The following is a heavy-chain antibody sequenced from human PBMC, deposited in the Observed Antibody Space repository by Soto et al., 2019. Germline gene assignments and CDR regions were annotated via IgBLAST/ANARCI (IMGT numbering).Heavy chain of an antibody. CDR3: XXXXXPPDY. CDR1: GYTFTSYG. V-gene: IGHV1-18*01. J-gene: IGHJ4*02. CDR2: ISAYNGNT. Sequence: QVQLVQSGAEVKKPGASVKVSCKASGYTFTSYGISWVRQAPGQGLEWMGWISAYNGNTKYAQKLQGRVTMTTDTXXXXXXXXXXXXXXXXXXXXXXXXXXXPPDYWGQGTLVTVSS.